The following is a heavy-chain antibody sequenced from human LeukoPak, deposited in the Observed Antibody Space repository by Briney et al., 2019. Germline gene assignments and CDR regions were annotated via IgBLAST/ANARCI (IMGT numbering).Heavy chain of an antibody. CDR2: MNPNSGNT. Sequence: ASVNVSCKASGYTFTSYDINCVRQATGQGLEWMGWMNPNSGNTGYAQKFQGRVTITRNTSISTAYMELSSLRSEDTAVYFCARVLSSLLWFGELSEDDAFDIWGQGTMVTVSS. CDR3: ARVLSSLLWFGELSEDDAFDI. D-gene: IGHD3-10*01. V-gene: IGHV1-8*03. CDR1: GYTFTSYD. J-gene: IGHJ3*02.